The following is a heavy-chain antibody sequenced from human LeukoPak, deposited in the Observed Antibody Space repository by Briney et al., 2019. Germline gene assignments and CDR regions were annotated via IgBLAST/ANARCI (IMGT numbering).Heavy chain of an antibody. J-gene: IGHJ4*01. V-gene: IGHV3-33*06. CDR2: IWYDGSNK. Sequence: TGGSLRLSCAASGFTFSSYGMHWLRQAPGKGLEGVAVIWYDGSNKYYADSVKGRFTISRDNSKNTLYLQMNSLRAEHTAVYFCVKLMGYTAMITDFDYGGHGTLVTVSS. CDR1: GFTFSSYG. CDR3: VKLMGYTAMITDFDY. D-gene: IGHD5-18*01.